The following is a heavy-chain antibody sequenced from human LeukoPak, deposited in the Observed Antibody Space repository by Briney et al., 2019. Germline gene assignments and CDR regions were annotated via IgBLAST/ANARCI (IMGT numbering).Heavy chain of an antibody. Sequence: PGESLRLSCAASGFTLSSYTMNWVHQAPGKGLEWVSSISSTGNYIYYADSVKGRFNISRDSAKNSLCLQMNSLRAEDTAVYYCARGLQRAKNWFDPWGQGTLVTVSS. CDR2: ISSTGNYI. V-gene: IGHV3-21*01. D-gene: IGHD4/OR15-4a*01. CDR1: GFTLSSYT. J-gene: IGHJ5*02. CDR3: ARGLQRAKNWFDP.